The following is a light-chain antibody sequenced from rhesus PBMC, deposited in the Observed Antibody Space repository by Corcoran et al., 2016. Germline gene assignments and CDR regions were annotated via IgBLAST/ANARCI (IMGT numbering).Light chain of an antibody. V-gene: IGKV7-13*02. Sequence: DIVLTQSPASLAVSPGQRATITCRASETVTFVGINLIHWYQQKTGQPPKHLIYPTSNKDTGSPARFSGSGSGTGFTLTIRPVAAEDAADYYCLQSKNSTGPFGQGTKVEIQ. J-gene: IGKJ1*01. CDR3: LQSKNSTGP. CDR1: ETVTFVGINL. CDR2: PTS.